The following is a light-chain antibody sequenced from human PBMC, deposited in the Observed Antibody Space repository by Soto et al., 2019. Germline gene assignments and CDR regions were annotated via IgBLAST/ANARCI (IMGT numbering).Light chain of an antibody. CDR1: QSIDRN. J-gene: IGKJ5*01. Sequence: DIQMTQSPSSLSASVGDRVTITCRASQSIDRNLNWYQQKPGKAPNLLIYAASILQSGVPSRFSGSGSGTDFILTISSLQPEDFATYYCQKSYNIPITFGQGTRLE. CDR3: QKSYNIPIT. V-gene: IGKV1-39*01. CDR2: AAS.